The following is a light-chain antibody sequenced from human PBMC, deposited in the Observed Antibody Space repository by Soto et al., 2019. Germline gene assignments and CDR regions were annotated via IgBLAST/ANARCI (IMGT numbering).Light chain of an antibody. Sequence: DIVMTQSPLSLPVTPGEPASISCRSSQSLQHSNGYTYLDWYLQKPGQSPQLLIYLGSNRASGVPDRFSGSGSGTDFTLKINRVEAEDVGVYYCMQALQTPRTFGQGTKVEIK. J-gene: IGKJ1*01. CDR3: MQALQTPRT. CDR2: LGS. V-gene: IGKV2-28*01. CDR1: QSLQHSNGYTY.